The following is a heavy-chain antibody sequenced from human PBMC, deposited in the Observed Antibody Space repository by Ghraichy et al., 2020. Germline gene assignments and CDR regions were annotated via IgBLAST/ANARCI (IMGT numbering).Heavy chain of an antibody. CDR1: GFTFSSYA. V-gene: IGHV3-23*01. CDR3: AKDGEYYYDSSGYYGY. J-gene: IGHJ4*02. CDR2: ISGSGGST. Sequence: GGSLRLSCAASGFTFSSYAMSWVRQAPGKGLEWVSAISGSGGSTYYADSVKGRFTISRDNSKNTLYLQMNSLRAEDTAVYYCAKDGEYYYDSSGYYGYWGQGTLVTVSS. D-gene: IGHD3-22*01.